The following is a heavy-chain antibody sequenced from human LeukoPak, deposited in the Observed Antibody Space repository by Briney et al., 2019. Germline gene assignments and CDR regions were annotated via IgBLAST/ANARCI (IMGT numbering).Heavy chain of an antibody. J-gene: IGHJ4*02. CDR3: AREIAARLDF. Sequence: GGSLRLSCAASGFTFTTYWLGWVRQPPGKGLEWVAFIRYDGSNKYYADSVKGRFTISRDNSKNTLYLQMNSLRAEDTAVYYCAREIAARLDFWGQGTLVTVSS. D-gene: IGHD6-6*01. CDR1: GFTFTTYW. V-gene: IGHV3-30*02. CDR2: IRYDGSNK.